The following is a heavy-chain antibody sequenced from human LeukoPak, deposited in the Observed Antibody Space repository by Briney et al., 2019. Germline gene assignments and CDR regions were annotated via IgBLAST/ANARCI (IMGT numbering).Heavy chain of an antibody. Sequence: GSSVKVSCKASGYTFTDYYMHWVRQAPAQGLEWMGWINPDSGDTNYAQKFQGRVTMTRDTSISTAYMELSSLRSDDTAVYYCARDFSYDFWSGTNWFDPWGQGTLVTVSS. J-gene: IGHJ5*02. CDR2: INPDSGDT. V-gene: IGHV1-2*02. CDR3: ARDFSYDFWSGTNWFDP. CDR1: GYTFTDYY. D-gene: IGHD3-3*01.